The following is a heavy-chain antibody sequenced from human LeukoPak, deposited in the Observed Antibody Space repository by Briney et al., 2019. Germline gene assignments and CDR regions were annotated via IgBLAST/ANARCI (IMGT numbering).Heavy chain of an antibody. CDR1: GFTFSRYW. CDR2: IKQDGTAK. J-gene: IGHJ4*02. D-gene: IGHD4-17*01. V-gene: IGHV3-7*01. CDR3: GRYPPDYGDPPPY. Sequence: GGSLRLSCAASGFTFSRYWMSWVRQAPGKGPEWVANIKQDGTAKDYVDSVRGRFTISRDNAKSSVYLQMNSLRVEDTAVYYCGRYPPDYGDPPPYWGQGTLVTVSS.